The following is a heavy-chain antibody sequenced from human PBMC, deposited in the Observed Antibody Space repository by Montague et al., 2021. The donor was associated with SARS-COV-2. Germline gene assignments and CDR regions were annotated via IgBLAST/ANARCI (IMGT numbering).Heavy chain of an antibody. CDR2: IYHTGST. V-gene: IGHV4-31*03. CDR1: GGSISSGGYY. J-gene: IGHJ3*02. CDR3: ARDPGYYDSSGYSYGAFDI. Sequence: TLSLTCTVSGGSISSGGYYWSWIRQHPGKGLEWIGYIYHTGSTHYNPSLKSRVTISKETSKNHFSLNLNSVTAADSAVYYCARDPGYYDSSGYSYGAFDIWGQGTKVTVSS. D-gene: IGHD3-22*01.